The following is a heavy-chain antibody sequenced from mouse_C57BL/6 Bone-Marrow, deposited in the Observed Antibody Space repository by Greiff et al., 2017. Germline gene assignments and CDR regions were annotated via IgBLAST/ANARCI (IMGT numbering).Heavy chain of an antibody. Sequence: EVMLVESGGDLVKPGGSLKLSCAASGFTFSSYGMSWVRQTPDKRLEWVATISSGGSYTYYPDSVKGRFTISRDNAKNTLYLQMSSLKSEDTAMYYCARRRAHYYGSSYFDYWGQGTTLTVSS. CDR1: GFTFSSYG. D-gene: IGHD1-1*01. J-gene: IGHJ2*01. CDR3: ARRRAHYYGSSYFDY. CDR2: ISSGGSYT. V-gene: IGHV5-6*02.